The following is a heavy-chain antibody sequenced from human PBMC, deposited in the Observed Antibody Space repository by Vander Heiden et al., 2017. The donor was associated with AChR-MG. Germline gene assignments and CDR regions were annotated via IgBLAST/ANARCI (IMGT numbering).Heavy chain of an antibody. Sequence: QVHLVQSGADVKKPGASVNVSCKASGYSFTNYYIHWVRQAPGQGLEWMGWINPNSGGTSYAQKFQGRVTMTRDRSISTAYMELSRLTSDDTAVYYCARVVVGGGPDYWGQGTLVTVSS. J-gene: IGHJ4*02. V-gene: IGHV1-2*02. D-gene: IGHD1-26*01. CDR2: INPNSGGT. CDR1: GYSFTNYY. CDR3: ARVVVGGGPDY.